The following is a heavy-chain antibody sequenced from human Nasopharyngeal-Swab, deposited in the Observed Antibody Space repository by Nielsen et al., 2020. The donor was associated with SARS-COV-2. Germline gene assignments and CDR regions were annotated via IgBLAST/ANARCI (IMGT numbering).Heavy chain of an antibody. D-gene: IGHD5-24*01. CDR2: IDMRGRTT. J-gene: IGHJ1*01. CDR1: GFTFSNYW. V-gene: IGHV3-74*03. CDR3: VRGPVEGATGYFQF. Sequence: GESLKISCATSGFTFSNYWMHWVRQAPGKGLEWVARIDMRGRTTTHADSVKGRFTISRDNAKNTLSLQMNSLTPADTAVYFCVRGPVEGATGYFQFWCQGTLVTVSS.